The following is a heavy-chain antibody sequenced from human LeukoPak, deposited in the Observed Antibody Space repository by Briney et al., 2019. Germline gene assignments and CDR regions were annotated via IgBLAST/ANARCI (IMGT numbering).Heavy chain of an antibody. V-gene: IGHV3-23*01. Sequence: PGGSLRLSCAASGFSFRSFAMTWVRQAPGKGLEWVSSITGGHYATYNTDSVKGRFTISRDNAKNTLYLQMNSLRADDTAIYYCTKDPNGDYIGAFDPWGQGALVTVSS. CDR3: TKDPNGDYIGAFDP. D-gene: IGHD4-17*01. J-gene: IGHJ5*02. CDR1: GFSFRSFA. CDR2: ITGGHYAT.